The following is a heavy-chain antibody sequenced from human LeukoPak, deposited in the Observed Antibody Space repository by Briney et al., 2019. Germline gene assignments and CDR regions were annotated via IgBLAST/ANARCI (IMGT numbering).Heavy chain of an antibody. D-gene: IGHD3-22*01. CDR1: GFTFSSYA. Sequence: PGGSLRLSCAASGFTFSSYAMSWVRQAPGKGLEWVSAISGSGGSAYYADSVKGRFTISRDNSKNTLYLQMNSLRAEDTAVYYCAKAGAILSIVVVIPFDYWGQGTLVTVSS. CDR3: AKAGAILSIVVVIPFDY. CDR2: ISGSGGSA. J-gene: IGHJ4*02. V-gene: IGHV3-23*01.